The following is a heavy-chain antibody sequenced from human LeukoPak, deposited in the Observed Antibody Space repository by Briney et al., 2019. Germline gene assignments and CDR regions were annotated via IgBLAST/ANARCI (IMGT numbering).Heavy chain of an antibody. J-gene: IGHJ4*02. D-gene: IGHD1-1*01. CDR3: KSGGAAPGSFDY. Sequence: GGSLRLSCAASGFTLSSYWSSWMRQAPGNGLEWVGKIKYDGNEGYYVDSVKGRFTISRDNAKNSLYLQLNSRRVEDTAVYYCKSGGAAPGSFDYWGQGTLVTVSP. CDR2: IKYDGNEG. V-gene: IGHV3-7*01. CDR1: GFTLSSYW.